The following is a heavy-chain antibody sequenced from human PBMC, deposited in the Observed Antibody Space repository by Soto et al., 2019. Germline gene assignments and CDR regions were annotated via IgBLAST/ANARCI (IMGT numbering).Heavy chain of an antibody. D-gene: IGHD3-22*01. CDR2: IYYSGST. V-gene: IGHV4-31*03. CDR1: GGSISSGGYY. Sequence: PSETLSLTCTVSGGSISSGGYYWSWIRQHPGKGLEWIGYIYYSGSTYYNPSLKSRVTISVDTSKNQFSLKLSSVTAADTAVYYCARVTDYYDSSGLGILDYWGQGTLVTVSS. J-gene: IGHJ4*02. CDR3: ARVTDYYDSSGLGILDY.